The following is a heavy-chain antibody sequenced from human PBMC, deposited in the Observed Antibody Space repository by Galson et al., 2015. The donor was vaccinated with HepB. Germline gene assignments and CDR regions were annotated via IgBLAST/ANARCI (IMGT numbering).Heavy chain of an antibody. J-gene: IGHJ4*02. Sequence: SLRLSCAGSEFIFSDFTMNWVRQAPGKGLEWVSYISSSGYYTDYADSVKGRFTISRDNAKNSLFLQMNSLRADDTAVYYCARVLSTSWASGFDYWGQGTLVTVS. D-gene: IGHD2-2*01. CDR3: ARVLSTSWASGFDY. CDR1: EFIFSDFT. V-gene: IGHV3-21*01. CDR2: ISSSGYYT.